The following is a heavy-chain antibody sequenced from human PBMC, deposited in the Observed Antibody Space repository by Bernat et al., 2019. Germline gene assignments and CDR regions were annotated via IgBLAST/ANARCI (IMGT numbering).Heavy chain of an antibody. J-gene: IGHJ4*02. D-gene: IGHD6-13*01. CDR3: ARCITAAGTGPFDY. CDR2: IWYDGSNK. CDR1: GFTFSSYG. V-gene: IGHV3-33*01. Sequence: QVQLVESGGGVVQPGRSLRLSCAASGFTFSSYGMHWVRQAPGKGLEWVAVIWYDGSNKYYADSVKGQFTISRDNSKNTLYLQMNSLRAEDTAVYYCARCITAAGTGPFDYWGQGTLVTVSS.